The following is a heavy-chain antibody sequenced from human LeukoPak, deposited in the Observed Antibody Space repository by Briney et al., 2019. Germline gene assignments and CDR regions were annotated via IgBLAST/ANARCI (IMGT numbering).Heavy chain of an antibody. D-gene: IGHD5-18*01. V-gene: IGHV5-51*01. CDR2: IYPGDSDT. CDR3: ARGSEYSYAPSDY. Sequence: PGESLKISCKGSGYSFSSYWIGWVRQMPGKGLEWMGIIYPGDSDTRYSPSFQGQVTISADRSSSTAYLQWSSLKASDTAMYYCARGSEYSYAPSDYWGQGTLVTVSS. CDR1: GYSFSSYW. J-gene: IGHJ4*02.